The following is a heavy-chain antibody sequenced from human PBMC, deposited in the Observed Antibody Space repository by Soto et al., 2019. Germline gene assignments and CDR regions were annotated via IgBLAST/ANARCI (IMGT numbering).Heavy chain of an antibody. CDR3: ARGYCSGGSCYGRDYYYYYGMDV. J-gene: IGHJ6*02. D-gene: IGHD2-15*01. CDR2: IIPIFGTA. CDR1: GGTFSSYA. Sequence: WASVKVSCKASGGTFSSYAISWVRQAPGQGLEWMGGIIPIFGTANYAQKFQGRVTITADESTSTAYMELSSLRSEDTAVYYCARGYCSGGSCYGRDYYYYYGMDVWGQGTTVTVSS. V-gene: IGHV1-69*13.